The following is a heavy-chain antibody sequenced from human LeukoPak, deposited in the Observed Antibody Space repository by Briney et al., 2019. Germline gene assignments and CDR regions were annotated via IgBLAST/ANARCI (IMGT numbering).Heavy chain of an antibody. CDR3: AKDQGGRSSSWTFDY. CDR2: ISGSGGST. CDR1: GFTFSSYA. Sequence: PGGSLRLSCAASGFTFSSYAMSWVRQAPGKGLEWASAISGSGGSTYYADSVKGRFTISRDNSKNTLYLQMNSLRAEDTAVYYCAKDQGGRSSSWTFDYWGQGTLVTVSS. V-gene: IGHV3-23*01. J-gene: IGHJ4*02. D-gene: IGHD6-13*01.